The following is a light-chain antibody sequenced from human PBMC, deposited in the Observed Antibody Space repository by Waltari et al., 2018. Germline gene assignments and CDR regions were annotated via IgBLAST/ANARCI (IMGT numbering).Light chain of an antibody. CDR1: SAHIGNNY. CDR3: GTWDSSLNAGV. V-gene: IGLV1-51*01. J-gene: IGLJ3*02. CDR2: DNY. Sequence: QSVLTQPPSVSAAPGPKVTISCPGRSAHIGNNYVSWYQQFPGTAPKLLIDDNYRRPSGIPDRFSGSKSGTSATLDITGLQTGDEADYYCGTWDSSLNAGVFGGGTKLTVL.